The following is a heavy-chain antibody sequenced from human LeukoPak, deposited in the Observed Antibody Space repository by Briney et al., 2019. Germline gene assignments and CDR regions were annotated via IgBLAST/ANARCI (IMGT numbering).Heavy chain of an antibody. J-gene: IGHJ4*02. V-gene: IGHV1-18*01. CDR1: GYTFTSYG. CDR2: ISAYNGDT. CDR3: ARDNAWETRELDY. D-gene: IGHD1-26*01. Sequence: ASVKVSCKTSGYTFTSYGISWVRQAPGQGLELMGWISAYNGDTKNAQKVQGRVSMTTDTSTSTAYMELRSLRSDDTAVYYCARDNAWETRELDYWGQGTLVTVSS.